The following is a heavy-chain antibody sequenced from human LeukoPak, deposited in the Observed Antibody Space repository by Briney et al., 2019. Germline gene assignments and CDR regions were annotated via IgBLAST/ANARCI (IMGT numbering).Heavy chain of an antibody. CDR1: GYTFTGYY. J-gene: IGHJ3*02. Sequence: ASVKVSCKASGYTFTGYYMHWVRQAPGQGLEWMGWINPNSGGTNYAQKFQGRVTMTRDTSVSTAYMELSRLRSDDTAVYYCARDQSGYCSSTSCFFNDAFDIWGQGTMVTVSS. V-gene: IGHV1-2*02. CDR3: ARDQSGYCSSTSCFFNDAFDI. D-gene: IGHD2-2*03. CDR2: INPNSGGT.